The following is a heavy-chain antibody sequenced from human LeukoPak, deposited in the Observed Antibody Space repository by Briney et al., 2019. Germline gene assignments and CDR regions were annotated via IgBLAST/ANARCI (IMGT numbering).Heavy chain of an antibody. J-gene: IGHJ6*04. CDR3: ARDPLRYFCIRTLSYGMDV. Sequence: ASGTVFFNSSAYTFTIYAAQWVRRPRAQGRERMGWNTADSGNTKYSEKFEGRVHVTRDTSETKAYVELSSLRSEDTAVYRRARDPLRYFCIRTLSYGMDVWGKGTTVTVSS. V-gene: IGHV1-3*01. CDR1: AYTFTIYA. D-gene: IGHD3-9*01. CDR2: NTADSGNT.